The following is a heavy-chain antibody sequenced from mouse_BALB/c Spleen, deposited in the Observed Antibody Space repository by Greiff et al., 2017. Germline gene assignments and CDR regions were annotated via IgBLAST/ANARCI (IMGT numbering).Heavy chain of an antibody. D-gene: IGHD1-2*01. CDR1: GFTFSDYY. J-gene: IGHJ4*01. CDR2: ISDGGSYT. CDR3: ARANYYGYLYAMDY. V-gene: IGHV5-4*02. Sequence: EVKLVESGGGLVKPGGSLKLSCAASGFTFSDYYMYWVRQTPEKRLEWVATISDGGSYTYYPDSVKGRFTISRDNAKNNLYLQMSSLKSEDTAMYYCARANYYGYLYAMDYWGQGTSVTVSS.